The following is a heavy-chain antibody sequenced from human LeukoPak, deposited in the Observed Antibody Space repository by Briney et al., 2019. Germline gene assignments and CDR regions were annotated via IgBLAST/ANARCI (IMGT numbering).Heavy chain of an antibody. CDR2: IYTSGST. CDR1: GGSISSYY. D-gene: IGHD3-16*02. Sequence: SETLSLTCTASGGSISSYYWSWIRQPAGKGLEWIGRIYTSGSTNYNPSLKSRVTISVDRSKNQFSLKPSSVTAADTAVYYCARGGVIDPFDPWGQGTLVTVSS. J-gene: IGHJ5*02. V-gene: IGHV4-4*07. CDR3: ARGGVIDPFDP.